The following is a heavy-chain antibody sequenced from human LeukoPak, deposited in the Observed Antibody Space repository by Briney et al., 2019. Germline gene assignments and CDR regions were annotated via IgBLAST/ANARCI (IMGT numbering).Heavy chain of an antibody. J-gene: IGHJ6*03. CDR3: ARDGLLDYYYMDV. CDR1: GFTFSSYE. CDR2: ISSSGSTI. Sequence: GGSLRLSCAASGFTFSSYEMNWVHQAPGKGLEWVSYISSSGSTIYYADSVKGRFTISRDNAKNSLYLQMNSLRAEDTAVYYCARDGLLDYYYMDVWGKGTTVTVSS. V-gene: IGHV3-48*03.